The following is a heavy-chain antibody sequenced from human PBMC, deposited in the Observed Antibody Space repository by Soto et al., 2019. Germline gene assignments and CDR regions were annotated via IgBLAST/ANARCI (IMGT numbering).Heavy chain of an antibody. CDR1: GFTFSSYG. D-gene: IGHD5-18*01. V-gene: IGHV3-33*01. J-gene: IGHJ3*02. CDR2: IWYDGSNK. Sequence: QVQLVESGGGVVQPGRSLRLSCAASGFTFSSYGMHWVRQAPGKGLEWVAVIWYDGSNKYYADSVKGRFTISRDNPKNTLYLQMNSLRAEDTAVYYCARDRLGYSYGYGAFDIWGQGTMVTVSS. CDR3: ARDRLGYSYGYGAFDI.